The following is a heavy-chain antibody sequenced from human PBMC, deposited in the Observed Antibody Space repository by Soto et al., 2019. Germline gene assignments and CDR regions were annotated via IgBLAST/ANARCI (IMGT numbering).Heavy chain of an antibody. CDR1: GYTFTSYG. J-gene: IGHJ4*02. D-gene: IGHD2-15*01. CDR3: ARDRCSAGTCYSVYFDY. CDR2: ITAYKGNT. V-gene: IGHV1-18*01. Sequence: QVQLVQSGAEVEKPGASVKVSCKASGYTFTSYGISWVRQAPGQGLEWMGWITAYKGNTNYPRNLQGIVTMTTDTATSTAYMELRSLRFEDTAVYYCARDRCSAGTCYSVYFDYWGQGTLVTVSS.